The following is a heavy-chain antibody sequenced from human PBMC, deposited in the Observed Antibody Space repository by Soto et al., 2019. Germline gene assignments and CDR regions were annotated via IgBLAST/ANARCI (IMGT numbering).Heavy chain of an antibody. J-gene: IGHJ4*02. CDR3: AKWNGGFDY. CDR2: ISYDGSYK. V-gene: IGHV3-30*18. D-gene: IGHD3-16*01. Sequence: QVQLVESGGGVVQPGRSLRLSCAASGFTFSSYGMHWVRQAPGKGLEWVAVISYDGSYKYYADSVKGRFTISRVNSKNTLYLQMNSLRAEDTAVYYCAKWNGGFDYWGQGTLVTVSS. CDR1: GFTFSSYG.